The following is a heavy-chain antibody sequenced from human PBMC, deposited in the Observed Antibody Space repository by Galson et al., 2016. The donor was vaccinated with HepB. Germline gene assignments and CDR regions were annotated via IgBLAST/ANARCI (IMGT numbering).Heavy chain of an antibody. Sequence: SLRLSCAASGFTFSNYAMHWVRQAPGKGLEWVGVISFDGSNEYFADSVKGRFTMSRDNSKDTLDLQMNSLRAEDTAVYYCARVEINNPPLVGPFDIWGHGTMVTVSS. D-gene: IGHD2-8*02. V-gene: IGHV3-30-3*01. J-gene: IGHJ3*02. CDR1: GFTFSNYA. CDR3: ARVEINNPPLVGPFDI. CDR2: ISFDGSNE.